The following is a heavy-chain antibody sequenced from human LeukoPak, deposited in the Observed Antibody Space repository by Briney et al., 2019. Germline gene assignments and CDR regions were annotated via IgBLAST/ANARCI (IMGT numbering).Heavy chain of an antibody. CDR1: GFTFGSYA. D-gene: IGHD3-3*01. CDR3: ARGGYYDFWSGSSHDAFDI. J-gene: IGHJ3*02. Sequence: GGSLRLSCAASGFTFGSYAMSWVRQAPGKGLEWVANIKQDGSEKYYVDSVKGRFTISRDNAKNSLYLQMNSLRAEDTAVYYCARGGYYDFWSGSSHDAFDIWGQGTMVTVSS. CDR2: IKQDGSEK. V-gene: IGHV3-7*01.